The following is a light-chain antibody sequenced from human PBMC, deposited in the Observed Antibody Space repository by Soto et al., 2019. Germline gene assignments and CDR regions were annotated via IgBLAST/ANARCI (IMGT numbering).Light chain of an antibody. J-gene: IGKJ4*01. CDR2: AAS. Sequence: DIQITQSPSSVSSSVGYRVTITCRASQGITNWLAWYQQKPGKAPKLLIYAASGLPSGVPSRFSGSGSGTDFTLTISSLQPEDFATYYCQQANSFPLTFGGGTKVDIK. CDR1: QGITNW. V-gene: IGKV1-12*01. CDR3: QQANSFPLT.